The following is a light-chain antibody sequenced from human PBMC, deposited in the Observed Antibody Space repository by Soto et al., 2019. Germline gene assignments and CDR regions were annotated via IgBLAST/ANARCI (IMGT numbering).Light chain of an antibody. CDR1: SSDVGAYNY. J-gene: IGLJ3*02. Sequence: QSALTQPPSASGSPGQSVTISCTGTSSDVGAYNYVSWYQQYPGKAPKLMIYEVSKRPSGVPDRFSGSKSGKTDSLTVSGLQPENEAHYYYTSYAGSNIWVFGGGTKLTVL. CDR2: EVS. CDR3: TSYAGSNIWV. V-gene: IGLV2-8*01.